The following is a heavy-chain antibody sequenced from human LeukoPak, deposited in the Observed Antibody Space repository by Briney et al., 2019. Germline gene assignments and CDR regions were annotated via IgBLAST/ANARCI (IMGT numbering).Heavy chain of an antibody. CDR3: AKGPSGSPTDFQH. D-gene: IGHD3-10*01. CDR2: IRSKAYGGTT. CDR1: GFTFGDYA. Sequence: GGSLRLSCTASGFTFGDYAMSWFRQAPGKGLEWVGFIRSKAYGGTTEYAASVKGRFTISRDDSKSIAYLQMNSLKTEDTAVYYCAKGPSGSPTDFQHWGQGTLVTVSS. J-gene: IGHJ1*01. V-gene: IGHV3-49*03.